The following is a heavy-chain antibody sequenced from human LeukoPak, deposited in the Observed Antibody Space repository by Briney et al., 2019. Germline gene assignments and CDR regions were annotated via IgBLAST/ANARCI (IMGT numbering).Heavy chain of an antibody. J-gene: IGHJ2*01. D-gene: IGHD3-16*01. CDR3: ARGFWGGGYFDL. Sequence: SETLSLTCTVSGYSIGSGYWWGWIRQPPGKGLEWIGSTYHSGSPYYNPSLKSRVTISVDTSNNQFSLKLSSVTAEDTAIYYCARGFWGGGYFDLWGRGTLVTVSS. CDR2: TYHSGSP. V-gene: IGHV4-38-2*02. CDR1: GYSIGSGYW.